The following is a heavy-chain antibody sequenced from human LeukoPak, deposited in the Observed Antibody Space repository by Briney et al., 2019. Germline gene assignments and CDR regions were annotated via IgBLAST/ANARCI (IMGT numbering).Heavy chain of an antibody. CDR3: ARESYDSRGEAFDI. CDR2: IFYVGST. V-gene: IGHV4-59*11. J-gene: IGHJ3*02. CDR1: GDSIERHY. Sequence: PSETLSLTCTVSGDSIERHYWSWIRQPPGKGLEWIGYIFYVGSTNYNPSLKSRVTISVDTSKNQFSLKLNSVTAADTAVYYCARESYDSRGEAFDIWGQGTMATVSS. D-gene: IGHD3-22*01.